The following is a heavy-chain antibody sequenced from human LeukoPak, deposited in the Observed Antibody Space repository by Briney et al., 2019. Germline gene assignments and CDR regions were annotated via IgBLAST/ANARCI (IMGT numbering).Heavy chain of an antibody. D-gene: IGHD6-13*01. Sequence: SETLSLTCSVSGVFISSSSYYWGWIRQPPGKGLEWIGSIYYSGSTYYNPSLKSRVTISVDTSKNQLSLKLSSVTAADTAVYYCARGYSSSWNYFDYWGQGTLVTVSS. J-gene: IGHJ4*02. CDR3: ARGYSSSWNYFDY. CDR1: GVFISSSSYY. V-gene: IGHV4-39*01. CDR2: IYYSGST.